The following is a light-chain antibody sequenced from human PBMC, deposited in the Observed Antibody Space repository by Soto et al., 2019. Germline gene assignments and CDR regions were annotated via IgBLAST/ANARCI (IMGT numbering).Light chain of an antibody. CDR3: LHHNIYPSP. CDR2: ESS. J-gene: IGKJ1*01. V-gene: IGKV1-17*01. CDR1: RGIRKD. Sequence: DIQMTQSPCSLSASXEDRVTITCRASRGIRKDLGWYQQKPVKAAKRLIYESSRLQSWVTAGVSGSGYRTEFTLTICRLQPEDFATYYSLHHNIYPSPFRQGTKV.